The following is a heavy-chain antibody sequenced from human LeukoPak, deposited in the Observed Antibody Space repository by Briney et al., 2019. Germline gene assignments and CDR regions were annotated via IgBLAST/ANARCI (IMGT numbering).Heavy chain of an antibody. D-gene: IGHD3-3*01. Sequence: GGSLRLSCAASGFTFSSYSMNWVRQAPGEGLEWVSSISSSSSYIYYADSVKGRFTISRDNAKNSLYLQMNSLRAEDTAVYYCARDSLTPYYDFWSGYSDYWGQGTLVTVSS. CDR3: ARDSLTPYYDFWSGYSDY. J-gene: IGHJ4*02. V-gene: IGHV3-21*01. CDR1: GFTFSSYS. CDR2: ISSSSSYI.